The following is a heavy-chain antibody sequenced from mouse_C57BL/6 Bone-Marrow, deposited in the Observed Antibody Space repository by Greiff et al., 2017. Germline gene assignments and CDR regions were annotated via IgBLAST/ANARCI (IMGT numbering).Heavy chain of an antibody. CDR1: GFNIKDDY. CDR3: SSFDGNYFDF. J-gene: IGHJ2*01. CDR2: IDPEIGDT. D-gene: IGHD2-3*01. V-gene: IGHV14-4*01. Sequence: EVKLQESGAELVRPGASVKLSCTASGFNIKDDYIHWVKQRPEQGLEWIGWIDPEIGDTEYASKFQGKATITSDTSSNTAYLQLSSLTSEDTDVYYCSSFDGNYFDFWGQGTPLTVAS.